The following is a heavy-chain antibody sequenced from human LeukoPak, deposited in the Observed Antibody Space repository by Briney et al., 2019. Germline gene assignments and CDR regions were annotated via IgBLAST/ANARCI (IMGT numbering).Heavy chain of an antibody. Sequence: SQTLSLTCAISGDSVSTNSAAWNWIRQSSSRGLEWLGRTYYKSKWYNNYAVSVKSRITINPDTSKNQFSLHLNSVTPEDTAVYYCARGDIALDYWGQGALVTVSS. CDR3: ARGDIALDY. D-gene: IGHD5-12*01. J-gene: IGHJ4*02. CDR1: GDSVSTNSAA. V-gene: IGHV6-1*01. CDR2: TYYKSKWYN.